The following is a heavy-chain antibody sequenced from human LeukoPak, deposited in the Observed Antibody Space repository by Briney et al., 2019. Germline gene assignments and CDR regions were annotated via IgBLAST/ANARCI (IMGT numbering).Heavy chain of an antibody. CDR1: GFTFSSYW. CDR3: ARDQRLLWSGEGWFPQDYYYYYGMDV. D-gene: IGHD3-10*01. Sequence: PGGSLRLSCAASGFTFSSYWMHWVRQAPGKGLVWVSRINSDGSSTSYADSVKGRFTISRDNAKNTLYLQMNSLRAEDTAVYYCARDQRLLWSGEGWFPQDYYYYYGMDVWGQGTTVTVSS. V-gene: IGHV3-74*01. J-gene: IGHJ6*02. CDR2: INSDGSST.